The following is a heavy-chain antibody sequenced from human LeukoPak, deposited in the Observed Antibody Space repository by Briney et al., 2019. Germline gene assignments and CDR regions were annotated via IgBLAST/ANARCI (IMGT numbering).Heavy chain of an antibody. CDR2: IYHSGSA. V-gene: IGHV4-38-2*02. Sequence: SETLSLTCTVSGYSITSGYNWAWIRQPPGKVLEWIGSIYHSGSAYYNPSLTSRVTISVDTSENQFSLKLSSVTAADTAVYYCARYCSSTTCYTRAVDYWGQGTLVTVSS. D-gene: IGHD2-2*02. J-gene: IGHJ4*02. CDR1: GYSITSGYN. CDR3: ARYCSSTTCYTRAVDY.